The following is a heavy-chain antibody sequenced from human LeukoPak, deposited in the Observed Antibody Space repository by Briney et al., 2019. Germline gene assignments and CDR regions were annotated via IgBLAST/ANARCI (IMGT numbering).Heavy chain of an antibody. CDR3: ARMTTVTSDAFDI. CDR1: GFTFSDYY. Sequence: GGSLRLSCAASGFTFSDYYMSWIRQAPGKGLEWVSYISSSGSTIYYADSLKGRFTISRDNAKNSLYLQMNSLRAEDTAVYYCARMTTVTSDAFDIWGQGTMVTVSS. V-gene: IGHV3-11*04. J-gene: IGHJ3*02. D-gene: IGHD4-17*01. CDR2: ISSSGSTI.